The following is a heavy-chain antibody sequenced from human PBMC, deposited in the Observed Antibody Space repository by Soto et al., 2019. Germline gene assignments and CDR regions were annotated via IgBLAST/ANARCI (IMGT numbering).Heavy chain of an antibody. Sequence: QVQLVQSGAEVKKPGSSVKVSCKASGGTFSSYAISWVRQAPGQGLEWMGEIIPIFGTANYAQKFQGRVTITADESTSTADMELGSLRSEDTAVYYCAGDRGPSSGYYPYWFDPWGQGTLVTVSS. CDR3: AGDRGPSSGYYPYWFDP. CDR2: IIPIFGTA. D-gene: IGHD3-22*01. CDR1: GGTFSSYA. V-gene: IGHV1-69*12. J-gene: IGHJ5*02.